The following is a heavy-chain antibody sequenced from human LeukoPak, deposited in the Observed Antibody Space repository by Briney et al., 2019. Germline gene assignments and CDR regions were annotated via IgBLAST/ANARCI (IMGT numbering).Heavy chain of an antibody. J-gene: IGHJ4*02. V-gene: IGHV3-30-3*01. CDR3: ARGGIFNPYEL. Sequence: GGSLRLSCAASGFTFNDYAMYWVRQAPGKGLEWVTLISYDGYDKSYADSVRGRFTISRDNAKNSLYLQMTSLRAEDTAVYYCARGGIFNPYELWGQGTLVTVSS. D-gene: IGHD3-22*01. CDR1: GFTFNDYA. CDR2: ISYDGYDK.